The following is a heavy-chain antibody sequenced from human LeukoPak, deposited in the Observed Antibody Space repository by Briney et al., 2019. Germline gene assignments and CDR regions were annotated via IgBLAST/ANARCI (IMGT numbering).Heavy chain of an antibody. CDR1: GGSFSGYY. V-gene: IGHV4-34*01. Sequence: SETLSLTCAVYGGSFSGYYWSWIRQPPGKGLEWIGEINHSGSTNYNPSLKSRVTISVDTSKNQFSLKLSSVTAADTAVYYCARVLPPPYYYGSGRTNYYYGMDVWGQGTTVTVSS. CDR3: ARVLPPPYYYGSGRTNYYYGMDV. D-gene: IGHD3-10*01. CDR2: INHSGST. J-gene: IGHJ6*02.